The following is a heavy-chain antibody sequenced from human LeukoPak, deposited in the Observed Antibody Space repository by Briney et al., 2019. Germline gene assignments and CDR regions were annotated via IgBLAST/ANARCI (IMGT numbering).Heavy chain of an antibody. J-gene: IGHJ5*02. D-gene: IGHD3-10*01. CDR2: IYYGGST. CDR3: ARPSITMVRGFDP. V-gene: IGHV4-39*01. Sequence: SQTLSLTCTVSGGSISSSSYYWGWIRQPPGKGLEWIGSIYYGGSTYYNPSLKSRVTISVDTSKNQFSLKLSSVTAADTAVYYCARPSITMVRGFDPWGQGTLVTVSS. CDR1: GGSISSSSYY.